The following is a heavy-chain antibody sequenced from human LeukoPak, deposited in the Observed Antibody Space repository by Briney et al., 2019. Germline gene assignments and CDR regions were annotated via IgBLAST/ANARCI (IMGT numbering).Heavy chain of an antibody. CDR1: GGSISTYY. Sequence: PSETLSLTCSVSGGSISTYYWSRIRQPPGKGLEWIGSIYYSGSTYYNPSLKSRVTISVDTSKNQFSLKLSSVTAADTAVYYCARESMDIVVVVAATPSTYYMDVWGKGTTVTVSS. D-gene: IGHD2-15*01. V-gene: IGHV4-59*12. J-gene: IGHJ6*03. CDR3: ARESMDIVVVVAATPSTYYMDV. CDR2: IYYSGST.